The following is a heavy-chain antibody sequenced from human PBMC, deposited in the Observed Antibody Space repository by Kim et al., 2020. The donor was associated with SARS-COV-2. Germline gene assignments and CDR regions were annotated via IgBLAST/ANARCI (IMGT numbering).Heavy chain of an antibody. J-gene: IGHJ6*01. V-gene: IGHV3-33*05. CDR1: GFPFSSYA. CDR2: ISFDGSNK. D-gene: IGHD6-19*01. CDR3: ARERGSGWYGFSKYAMDV. Sequence: LSLTCAASGFPFSSYAMHWVRQAPGKGLEWVAVISFDGSNKYNADSVKGRFTISRDNSKNTLYLQMNSLRAEDTAVYYCARERGSGWYGFSKYAMDV.